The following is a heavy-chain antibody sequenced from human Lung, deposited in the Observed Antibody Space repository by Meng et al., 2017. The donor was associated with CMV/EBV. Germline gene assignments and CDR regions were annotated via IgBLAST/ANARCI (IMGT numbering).Heavy chain of an antibody. CDR1: GFTFGDYP. Sequence: GGSXRLXCTGSGFTFGDYPMTWVRQAPGKALEWIGFIRNKGYGGTTEYAASVKGRFTISRDDSRSIAYLQMNSLKIEDTAVYFCARGEFRSSSSLYYWGQAXLVTVSS. V-gene: IGHV3-49*04. D-gene: IGHD6-6*01. J-gene: IGHJ4*02. CDR3: ARGEFRSSSSLYY. CDR2: IRNKGYGGTT.